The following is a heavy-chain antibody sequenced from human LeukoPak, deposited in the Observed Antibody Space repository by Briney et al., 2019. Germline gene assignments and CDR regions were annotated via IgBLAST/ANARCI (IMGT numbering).Heavy chain of an antibody. V-gene: IGHV3-23*01. J-gene: IGHJ4*02. D-gene: IGHD3-22*01. CDR3: AKDYYYDSSGYYAYTYYFDY. CDR2: TSGSGITT. Sequence: GGSLRLSCAASGFTFSSYAMSWVRQAPGKGLEWVSATSGSGITTYYSDSVKGRFTISRDNSKNTVFLQMSSLRAEDTAVYYCAKDYYYDSSGYYAYTYYFDYWGQGTLVTVSS. CDR1: GFTFSSYA.